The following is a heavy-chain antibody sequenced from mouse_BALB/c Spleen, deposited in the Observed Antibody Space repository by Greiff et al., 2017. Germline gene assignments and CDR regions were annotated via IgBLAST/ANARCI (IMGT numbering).Heavy chain of an antibody. J-gene: IGHJ4*01. V-gene: IGHV1S56*01. Sequence: QVQLQQPGAELVKPGASVKLSCKASGYTFTSYYIHWVKQRPGQGLEWIGWIYPGDGSTKYNEKFKGKTTLTADKSSSTAYMLLSSLTSEDSAIYFCASDGSYAMDYWGQGTSVTVSA. D-gene: IGHD2-3*01. CDR2: IYPGDGST. CDR1: GYTFTSYY. CDR3: ASDGSYAMDY.